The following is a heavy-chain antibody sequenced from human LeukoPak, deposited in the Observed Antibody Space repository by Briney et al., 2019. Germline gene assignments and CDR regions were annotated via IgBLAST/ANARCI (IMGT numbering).Heavy chain of an antibody. J-gene: IGHJ3*01. Sequence: GGSLRLSCAPSGFTFTTCEMNWVRQAPGKGLEWLSYIDGRGATIFYADSVKGRFTISRDNAKNSLYLQMNSLRVEDTALYYCVRDGISVAANAFDVWGQGTMVTVSS. CDR2: IDGRGATI. V-gene: IGHV3-48*03. CDR3: VRDGISVAANAFDV. CDR1: GFTFTTCE. D-gene: IGHD6-19*01.